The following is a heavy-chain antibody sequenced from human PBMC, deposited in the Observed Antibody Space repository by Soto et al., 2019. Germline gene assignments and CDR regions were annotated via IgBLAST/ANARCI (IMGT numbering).Heavy chain of an antibody. Sequence: GGSLRLSCAASGFTFTSYAMSWFPQPPGKGLEWVSAISGSGGSTYYADSVKGRFTISRDNSKNTLYLQMNSLRAEDTAVYYCAIGSGYFPYAFDIWGQGTMVTVSS. CDR2: ISGSGGST. D-gene: IGHD3-3*01. V-gene: IGHV3-23*01. CDR3: AIGSGYFPYAFDI. J-gene: IGHJ3*02. CDR1: GFTFTSYA.